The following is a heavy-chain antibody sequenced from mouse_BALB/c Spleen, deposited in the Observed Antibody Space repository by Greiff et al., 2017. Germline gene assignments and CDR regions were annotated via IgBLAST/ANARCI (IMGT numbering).Heavy chain of an antibody. D-gene: IGHD1-1*01. CDR2: ISYSGST. V-gene: IGHV3-8*02. CDR3: ANYYGSTDWYFDV. Sequence: EVQLQESGPSLVKPSQTLSLTCSVTGDSITSGYWNWIRKFPGNKLEYMGYISYSGSTYYNPSLKSRISITRDTSKNQYYLQLNSVTTEDTATYYCANYYGSTDWYFDVWGAGTTVTVSS. CDR1: GDSITSGY. J-gene: IGHJ1*01.